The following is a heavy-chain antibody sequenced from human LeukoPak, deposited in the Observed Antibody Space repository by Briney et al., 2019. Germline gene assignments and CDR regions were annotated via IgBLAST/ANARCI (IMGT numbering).Heavy chain of an antibody. CDR3: ARVTKDFWSGYFGGGLNYYYYMDV. CDR2: INPSGGST. J-gene: IGHJ6*03. Sequence: ASVKVSCKASGYTFTSYYMHRVRQAPGQGLEWMGIINPSGGSTSYAQKFQGRVTMTRDTSISTAYMELSRLRSDDTAVYYCARVTKDFWSGYFGGGLNYYYYMDVWGKGTTVTVSS. V-gene: IGHV1-46*01. D-gene: IGHD3-3*01. CDR1: GYTFTSYY.